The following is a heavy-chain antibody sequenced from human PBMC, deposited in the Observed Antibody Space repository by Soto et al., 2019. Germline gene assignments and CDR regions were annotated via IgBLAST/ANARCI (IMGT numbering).Heavy chain of an antibody. V-gene: IGHV3-74*01. CDR1: GFTFSGYG. CDR2: VSANGTST. J-gene: IGHJ5*02. Sequence: EVHLVESGGGLVQPGGSLRLSCAASGFTFSGYGMHWVRQAPGKGLMFVSRVSANGTSTNYADSVKGRFSTSRENTKNTLYLQMNKLRVEDAAVYYCARTSSSGYHWGLGTRVTVSS. CDR3: ARTSSSGYH. D-gene: IGHD3-22*01.